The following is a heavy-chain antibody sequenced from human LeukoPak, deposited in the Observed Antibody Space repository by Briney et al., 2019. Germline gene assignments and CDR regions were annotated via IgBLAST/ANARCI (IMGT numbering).Heavy chain of an antibody. Sequence: SETLSLTCTVSGGSISSYYWSWIRQPPGQGLEWIGYIYTSGSTNYNPSLKSRVTISVDTSKNQFSLKLSSVTAADTAVYYCARQGKDYYYYYMDVWGKGTTVTVSS. CDR2: IYTSGST. J-gene: IGHJ6*03. CDR1: GGSISSYY. CDR3: ARQGKDYYYYYMDV. V-gene: IGHV4-4*09.